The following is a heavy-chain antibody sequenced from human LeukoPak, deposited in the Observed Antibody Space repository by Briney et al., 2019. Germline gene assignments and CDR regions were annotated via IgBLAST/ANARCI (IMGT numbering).Heavy chain of an antibody. Sequence: GGSLRLSCAASGFTFSSYDMHWVRQATGEGLEWVSTIGTAGDTYYADSVKGRFTISRENAKNSVYLQMNSLRAGDTAVYYCGRVVAGYREYYFDYWGQGTLVTVSS. CDR3: GRVVAGYREYYFDY. CDR2: IGTAGDT. J-gene: IGHJ4*02. D-gene: IGHD6-19*01. V-gene: IGHV3-13*04. CDR1: GFTFSSYD.